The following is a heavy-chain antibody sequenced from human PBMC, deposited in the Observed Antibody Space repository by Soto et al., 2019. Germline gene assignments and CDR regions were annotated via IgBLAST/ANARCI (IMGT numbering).Heavy chain of an antibody. J-gene: IGHJ3*01. D-gene: IGHD4-17*01. CDR3: AGGDGAPFDL. CDR1: GFTFSYYW. Sequence: EVQLVESGGGLVRPGGSLRLSCAASGFTFSYYWMHWVRQAPGKGLVWVSRIHSDGSSTTYADFMKGRFIISRDNARNTVDLQMQSVRVEDTAVYYCAGGDGAPFDLWGQGTVVTVSS. CDR2: IHSDGSST. V-gene: IGHV3-74*01.